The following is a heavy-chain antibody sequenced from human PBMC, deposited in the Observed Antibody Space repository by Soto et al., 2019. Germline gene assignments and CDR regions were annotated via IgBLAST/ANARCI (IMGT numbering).Heavy chain of an antibody. J-gene: IGHJ3*01. D-gene: IGHD1-26*01. CDR3: AKDWDLLRAFDL. CDR2: ISASGGRT. V-gene: IGHV3-23*01. Sequence: EVQLLESGGDLVQPGGSLRISCAASGFSFSTYAMSWVLQAPGKGLEWVSGISASGGRTYYADSVKGRFTISRDNSKNTMYLQMNSLRVEDTAVYKCAKDWDLLRAFDLWGQGTMVTVSS. CDR1: GFSFSTYA.